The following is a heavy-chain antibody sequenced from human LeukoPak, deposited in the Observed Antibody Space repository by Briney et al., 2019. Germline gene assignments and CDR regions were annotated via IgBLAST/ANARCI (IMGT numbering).Heavy chain of an antibody. D-gene: IGHD6-19*01. V-gene: IGHV3-74*01. CDR2: INGDGSST. CDR1: GFTFSSYW. J-gene: IGHJ4*02. Sequence: GGSPRLSCAASGFTFSSYWMHWVRQVPGKGLVWVSRINGDGSSTNYADAVKGRFTISRDNTKNTLYLQMKSLRAEDTAVYYCARGYSSGSRWGYWGQGTLVTVSS. CDR3: ARGYSSGSRWGY.